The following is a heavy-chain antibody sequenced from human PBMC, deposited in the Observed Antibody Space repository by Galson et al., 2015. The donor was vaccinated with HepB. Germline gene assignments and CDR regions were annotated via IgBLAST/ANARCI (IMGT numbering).Heavy chain of an antibody. CDR1: GFTFSSYS. D-gene: IGHD5-24*01. V-gene: IGHV3-30*18. J-gene: IGHJ3*02. CDR3: AKVPPAPDGYNLLNAFDI. Sequence: SLRLSCAASGFTFSSYSMNWVRQAPGKGLEWVAVVSYDGSNKYYADSVKGRFTISRDNSKNTLYLQMNSLRAEDTAVYYCAKVPPAPDGYNLLNAFDIWGQGTMVTVSS. CDR2: VSYDGSNK.